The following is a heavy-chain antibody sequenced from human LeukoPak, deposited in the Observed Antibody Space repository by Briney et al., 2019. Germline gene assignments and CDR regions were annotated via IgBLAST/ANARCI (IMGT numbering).Heavy chain of an antibody. CDR2: ISSGSSTI. Sequence: GGSLRLSCAASGFTFSSYSMNWVRQAPGKGLEWVSYISSGSSTIYYADSVKGRFTISRDNAKNSLYLQMNSLRAEDTAVYYCARDGAVAGLDVWGKGTTVTVSS. J-gene: IGHJ6*04. CDR3: ARDGAVAGLDV. V-gene: IGHV3-48*01. CDR1: GFTFSSYS. D-gene: IGHD6-19*01.